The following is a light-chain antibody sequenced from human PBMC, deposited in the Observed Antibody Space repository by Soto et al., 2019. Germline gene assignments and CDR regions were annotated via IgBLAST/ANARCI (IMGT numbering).Light chain of an antibody. CDR2: DVS. CDR3: SSYTRSSTLEV. J-gene: IGLJ1*01. Sequence: QSALTQPASVSGSPGQSITISCTGTSSDVGGYNYVSWYQQHPGKAPKLMIYDVSNRTSGVSNRVSGSKSGNTASLTISVLQAEDEADYYCSSYTRSSTLEVLGTGTKLTVL. V-gene: IGLV2-14*01. CDR1: SSDVGGYNY.